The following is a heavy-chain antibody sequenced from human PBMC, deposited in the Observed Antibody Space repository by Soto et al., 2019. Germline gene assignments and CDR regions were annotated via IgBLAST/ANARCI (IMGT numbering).Heavy chain of an antibody. D-gene: IGHD4-17*01. J-gene: IGHJ4*02. CDR3: ASSRTVPRYFDY. V-gene: IGHV4-59*01. Sequence: SETLSLTCTVCGGSISSYYWSWIRQPPGKGLEWIGYIYYSGSTNYNPSLKSRVTISVDTSKNQFSLKLSSVTAADTAVYYCASSRTVPRYFDYWGQGTLVTVSS. CDR1: GGSISSYY. CDR2: IYYSGST.